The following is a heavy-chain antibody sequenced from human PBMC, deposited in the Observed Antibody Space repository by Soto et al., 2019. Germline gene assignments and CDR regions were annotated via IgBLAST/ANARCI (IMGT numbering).Heavy chain of an antibody. CDR2: IYYSGST. Sequence: KSSETLSLTCTVSGGSISSGGYYWSWIRQHPWKGLEWIGYIYYSGSTYYNPSLKSRVTISVDTSKNQFSLKLSSVTAADTAVYYCAREAPGDYDSSGPVDYWGQGXLVTVYS. J-gene: IGHJ4*02. CDR3: AREAPGDYDSSGPVDY. V-gene: IGHV4-31*03. D-gene: IGHD3-22*01. CDR1: GGSISSGGYY.